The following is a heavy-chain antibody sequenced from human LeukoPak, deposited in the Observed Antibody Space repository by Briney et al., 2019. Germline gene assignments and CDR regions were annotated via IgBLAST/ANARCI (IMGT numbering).Heavy chain of an antibody. CDR3: AREAFTTVTSATDAFDI. Sequence: GASVKVSCKASGGTFSSYAISWVRQAPGQGLEWMGGIIPIFGTANYAQKFQGRVTITADKSTSTAYMELSSLRSEDTAVYYCAREAFTTVTSATDAFDIWGQGRMVTVSS. CDR1: GGTFSSYA. V-gene: IGHV1-69*06. CDR2: IIPIFGTA. J-gene: IGHJ3*02. D-gene: IGHD4-17*01.